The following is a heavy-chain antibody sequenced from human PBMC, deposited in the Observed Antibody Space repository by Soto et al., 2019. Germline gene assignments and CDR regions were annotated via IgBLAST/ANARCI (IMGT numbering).Heavy chain of an antibody. CDR1: GYTLTGYY. CDR2: INPNGGGT. D-gene: IGHD1-1*01. CDR3: ATGPNWNLLPYGFDP. Sequence: ASVKVSCKASGYTLTGYYMHWVRQAPGKGLEWMGWINPNGGGTIYAQKFQGRVTMTKDTSTDTAYMELSSLRSEDTAVYYCATGPNWNLLPYGFDPWGQGTLVTV. V-gene: IGHV1-2*02. J-gene: IGHJ5*02.